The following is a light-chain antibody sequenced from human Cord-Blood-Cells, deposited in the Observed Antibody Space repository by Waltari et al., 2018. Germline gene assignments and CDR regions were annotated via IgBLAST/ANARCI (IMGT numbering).Light chain of an antibody. J-gene: IGLJ1*01. CDR1: SRDVGGYYD. CDR3: CSYAGSYRGV. Sequence: QSALTQPPSVSGSPGPSVTISCTGTSRDVGGYYDVMWYQQHPGKAPKLMIHDVSKRPSGVPDRFSGSKSGNTASLTISGLQAEDEADYYCCSYAGSYRGVFGTGTKVTVL. V-gene: IGLV2-11*01. CDR2: DVS.